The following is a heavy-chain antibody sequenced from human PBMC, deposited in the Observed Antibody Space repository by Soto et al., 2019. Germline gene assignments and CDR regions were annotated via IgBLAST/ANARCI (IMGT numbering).Heavy chain of an antibody. CDR3: AREAIAAADWYYYYYGMDV. J-gene: IGHJ6*02. Sequence: SETLSLTCTVSGGSISSYYWSWIQQPPGKGLEWIGYIYYSGSTNYNPSLKSRVTISVDTSKNQFSLKLSSVTAADTAVYYCAREAIAAADWYYYYYGMDVWGQGTTVTVSS. V-gene: IGHV4-59*01. CDR2: IYYSGST. CDR1: GGSISSYY. D-gene: IGHD6-13*01.